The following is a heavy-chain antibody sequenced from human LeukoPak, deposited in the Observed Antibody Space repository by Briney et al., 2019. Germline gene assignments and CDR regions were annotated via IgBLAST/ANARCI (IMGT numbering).Heavy chain of an antibody. CDR1: GFTFNSYG. V-gene: IGHV3-30*02. Sequence: GGSLRLSCAASGFTFNSYGMHWVRQAPGKGLEWVAFIRFDGSYKDYADSVKGRFTISRDKSKNTLYLQMNSLRAEDTAVYYCAKVRLGYCSGGSCSRGGTHMDVWGKGTTVTISS. D-gene: IGHD2-15*01. CDR3: AKVRLGYCSGGSCSRGGTHMDV. CDR2: IRFDGSYK. J-gene: IGHJ6*03.